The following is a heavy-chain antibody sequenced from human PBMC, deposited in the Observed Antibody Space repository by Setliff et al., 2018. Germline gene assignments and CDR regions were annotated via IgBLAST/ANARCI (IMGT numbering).Heavy chain of an antibody. Sequence: AGGSLRLSCAASGFTFSSFWMSWFRQAPGKGLEWLASINPHASEKYYADSVKGRFTISRDNAKNSLSLQMNNLRTEDTAVYYCFGAGTCSYWGQGTLVTVSS. D-gene: IGHD3-10*01. V-gene: IGHV3-7*01. CDR2: INPHASEK. CDR1: GFTFSSFW. CDR3: FGAGTCSY. J-gene: IGHJ4*02.